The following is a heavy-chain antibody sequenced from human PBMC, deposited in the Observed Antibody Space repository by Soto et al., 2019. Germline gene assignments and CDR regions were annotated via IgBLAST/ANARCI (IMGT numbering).Heavy chain of an antibody. V-gene: IGHV1-18*01. D-gene: IGHD6-13*01. CDR3: ARVPAAGTPNWFDP. J-gene: IGHJ5*02. CDR2: ISAYNGNT. Sequence: VKVSFQASVYTFTSYGISWVRQAPGQGLEWMGWISAYNGNTNYAQKLQGRVTMTTDTSTSTAYMELRSLRSDDTAVYYCARVPAAGTPNWFDPWGQGTLVTVSS. CDR1: VYTFTSYG.